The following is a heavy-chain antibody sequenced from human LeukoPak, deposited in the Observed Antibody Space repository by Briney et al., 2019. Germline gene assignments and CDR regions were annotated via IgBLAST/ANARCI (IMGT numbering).Heavy chain of an antibody. Sequence: PSETLSLTCSVSGDSINNYCWNWIRQPPGKGLEWIGYVCYTGSTNYNPSFKSRLTTSVDTSRNQVSLKLTSVTAADTAVYYCAGVGGSSGYQALGYWGQGTLVTVSS. V-gene: IGHV4-59*01. CDR3: AGVGGSSGYQALGY. CDR1: GDSINNYC. J-gene: IGHJ4*02. CDR2: VCYTGST. D-gene: IGHD3-22*01.